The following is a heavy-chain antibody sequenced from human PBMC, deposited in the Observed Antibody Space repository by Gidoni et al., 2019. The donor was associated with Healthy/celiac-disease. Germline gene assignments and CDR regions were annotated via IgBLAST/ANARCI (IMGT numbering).Heavy chain of an antibody. CDR3: AKGRLGLAPGLRTIPADY. CDR1: GFPFSSYA. V-gene: IGHV3-23*01. Sequence: EVQLLESGGGLVQPGGSLRLSCAASGFPFSSYAMSWVRQAPGKGLEWVSAISGSGGSTYYADSVKGRFTISRDNSKNTLYLQMNSLRAEDTAVYYCAKGRLGLAPGLRTIPADYWGQGTLVTVSS. J-gene: IGHJ4*02. CDR2: ISGSGGST. D-gene: IGHD3-16*01.